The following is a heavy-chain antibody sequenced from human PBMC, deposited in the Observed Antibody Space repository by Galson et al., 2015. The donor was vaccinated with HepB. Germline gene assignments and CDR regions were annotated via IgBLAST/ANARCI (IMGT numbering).Heavy chain of an antibody. J-gene: IGHJ5*02. V-gene: IGHV4-30-4*07. D-gene: IGHD1-26*01. CDR3: AGLSYGVGATWNWFDP. CDR1: GGSISSGGYS. Sequence: TLSLTCAVSGGSISSGGYSWSWIRQPPGKGLEWIGYIYYSGSTYYNPSLKSRVTISVDTSKNQFSLKLSSVTAADTAVYYCAGLSYGVGATWNWFDPWGQGTLVTVSS. CDR2: IYYSGST.